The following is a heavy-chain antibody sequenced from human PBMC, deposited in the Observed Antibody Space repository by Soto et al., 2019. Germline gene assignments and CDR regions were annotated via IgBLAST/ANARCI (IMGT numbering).Heavy chain of an antibody. V-gene: IGHV7-4-1*01. CDR2: INTNTGNP. Sequence: ASVKVSXKASGYTFTSYAMNWVRQAPGQGLEWMGWINTNTGNPTYAQGFTGRFVFSLDTSVSTAYLQICSLKAEDTAVYYCARGNRVYYYDSSGYSPPGFDWFDPWGQGTRVTVSS. J-gene: IGHJ5*02. D-gene: IGHD3-22*01. CDR3: ARGNRVYYYDSSGYSPPGFDWFDP. CDR1: GYTFTSYA.